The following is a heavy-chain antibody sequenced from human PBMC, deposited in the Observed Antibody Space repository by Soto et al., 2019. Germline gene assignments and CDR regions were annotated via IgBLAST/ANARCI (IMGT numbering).Heavy chain of an antibody. CDR1: GYTFTSYG. CDR2: ISAHNGNT. V-gene: IGHV1-18*01. Sequence: QVHLVQSGAEVKKPGASVKVSCKASGYTFTSYGITWVRQAPGQGLEWMGWISAHNGNTDYAPKPQGRVIVTRDTSTSTAYMELRSLRSDDTAVYYCARGRYGDYWGQGALVTVSS. D-gene: IGHD1-1*01. CDR3: ARGRYGDY. J-gene: IGHJ4*02.